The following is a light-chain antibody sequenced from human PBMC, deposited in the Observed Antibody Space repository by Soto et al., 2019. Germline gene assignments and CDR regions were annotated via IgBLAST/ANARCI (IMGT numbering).Light chain of an antibody. CDR2: DSD. Sequence: QSVVTQPPSVSAAPGQKVTISCSGSSSNIGNNYVSWYRHLPGAAPKVVIYDSDKRPSGIPDRFSGSKSGSSATLGITGLQTGDEADYYCGTWDSSLSTVVFGGGTKLTVL. J-gene: IGLJ2*01. CDR1: SSNIGNNY. V-gene: IGLV1-51*01. CDR3: GTWDSSLSTVV.